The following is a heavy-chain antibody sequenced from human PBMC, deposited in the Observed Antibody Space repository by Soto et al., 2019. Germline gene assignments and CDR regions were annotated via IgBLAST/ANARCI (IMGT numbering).Heavy chain of an antibody. CDR1: GYTFTDYG. J-gene: IGHJ4*02. CDR2: ISVKNGDT. V-gene: IGHV1-18*01. Sequence: QVQLVQSGADVKKPGASVRVSCKASGYTFTDYGITWVRQAPGQGLEWMGWISVKNGDTNLAQKFRGRVTLTTDTSTGTAYLDLRSLTPDDTAVYYCARDPPETPSDYWGQGTLVTVSS. CDR3: ARDPPETPSDY.